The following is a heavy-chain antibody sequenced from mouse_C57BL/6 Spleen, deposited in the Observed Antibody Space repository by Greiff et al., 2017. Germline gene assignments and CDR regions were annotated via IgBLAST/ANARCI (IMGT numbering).Heavy chain of an antibody. CDR3: ARSYYDYDAYFDY. J-gene: IGHJ2*01. CDR1: GYTFTSYW. D-gene: IGHD2-4*01. V-gene: IGHV1-7*01. CDR2: INPSSGYT. Sequence: QVQLKESGAELAKPGASVKLSCKASGYTFTSYWMHWVKQRPGQGLEWIGYINPSSGYTKYNQKFKDKATLTADKSSSTAYMQLSSLTYEDSAVYYCARSYYDYDAYFDYWGQGTTLTVSS.